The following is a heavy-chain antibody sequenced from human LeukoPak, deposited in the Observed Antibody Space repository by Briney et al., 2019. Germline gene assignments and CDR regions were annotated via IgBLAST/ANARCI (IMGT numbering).Heavy chain of an antibody. J-gene: IGHJ4*02. CDR3: ARSTSGWYSYY. V-gene: IGHV1-18*01. Sequence: GASVKVSCKASGYTFASHGISWVRQAPGQGLEWMGWISANNGNTNYAQKFQGRVTMTTDTSTSTAYMELSSLRSDDTAVYYCARSTSGWYSYYWGQGTLVTVSS. CDR2: ISANNGNT. CDR1: GYTFASHG. D-gene: IGHD6-19*01.